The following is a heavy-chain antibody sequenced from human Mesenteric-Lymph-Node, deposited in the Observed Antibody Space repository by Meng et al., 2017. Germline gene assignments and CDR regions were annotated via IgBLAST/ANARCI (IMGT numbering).Heavy chain of an antibody. CDR1: GFTFSTYA. CDR3: AKIDHCSSTSCYRGSAVDY. CDR2: ISGSGATT. Sequence: GESLKISCAASGFTFSTYAMNWVRQAPGKGLEWVSGISGSGATTYYADSVKGRFTISRDNSKSTLYLQINSLRAEDTAIYYCAKIDHCSSTSCYRGSAVDYWGQGTLVTVSS. V-gene: IGHV3-23*01. D-gene: IGHD2-2*02. J-gene: IGHJ4*02.